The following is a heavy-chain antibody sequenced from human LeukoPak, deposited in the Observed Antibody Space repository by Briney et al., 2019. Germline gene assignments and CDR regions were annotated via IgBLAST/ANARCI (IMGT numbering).Heavy chain of an antibody. V-gene: IGHV1-18*04. Sequence: ASVKVSCKASGYTFTSYGISWVRQAPGQGLEWMGWISAYNGNTNHAQKLQGRVTMTTDTSTSTAYMELRSLRSDDTAVYYCARLGVATTGQMPYYYGMDVWGKGTTVTVSS. CDR3: ARLGVATTGQMPYYYGMDV. J-gene: IGHJ6*04. D-gene: IGHD5-12*01. CDR2: ISAYNGNT. CDR1: GYTFTSYG.